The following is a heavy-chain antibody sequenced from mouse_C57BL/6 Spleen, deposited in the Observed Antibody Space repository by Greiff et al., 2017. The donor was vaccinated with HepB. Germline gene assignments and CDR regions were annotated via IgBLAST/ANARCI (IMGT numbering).Heavy chain of an antibody. V-gene: IGHV3-6*01. CDR3: AREGTGTDYAMDY. CDR2: ISYDGSN. Sequence: EVKLVESGPGLVKPSQSLSLTCSVTGYSITSGYYWNWIRQFPGNTLEWMGYISYDGSNNYNPSLKNRISITRDTSKNQFFLKLNSVTTEDTATYYCAREGTGTDYAMDYWGQGTSVTVSS. J-gene: IGHJ4*01. CDR1: GYSITSGYY. D-gene: IGHD4-1*01.